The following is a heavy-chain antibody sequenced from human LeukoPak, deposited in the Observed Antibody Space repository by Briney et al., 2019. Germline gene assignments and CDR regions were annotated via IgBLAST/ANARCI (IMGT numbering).Heavy chain of an antibody. CDR2: MNPNSGNT. CDR1: GYTFTSYD. Sequence: GASVKVSCKASGYTFTSYDINWVRQATGQGLEWMGWMNPNSGNTGYAQKFQGRVTITRNTSISTAYMELSSLRSEDTVVYYCARGRQQWLVRGSWFDPWGQGTLVTVSS. J-gene: IGHJ5*02. CDR3: ARGRQQWLVRGSWFDP. D-gene: IGHD6-19*01. V-gene: IGHV1-8*03.